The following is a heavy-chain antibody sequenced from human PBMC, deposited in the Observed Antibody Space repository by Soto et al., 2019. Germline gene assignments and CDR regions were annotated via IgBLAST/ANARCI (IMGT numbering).Heavy chain of an antibody. CDR3: AREVEMATKGFDY. CDR1: GFTFSSYA. CDR2: ISFDGGNK. J-gene: IGHJ4*02. V-gene: IGHV3-30-3*01. Sequence: GGSLRLSCAASGFTFSSYAMHWVRQAPGKGLEWVAVISFDGGNKYYADSVKGRFTISRDNSKNTLYLQMNSLRAEDTAVYYCAREVEMATKGFDYRGQRNLVTVSS. D-gene: IGHD5-12*01.